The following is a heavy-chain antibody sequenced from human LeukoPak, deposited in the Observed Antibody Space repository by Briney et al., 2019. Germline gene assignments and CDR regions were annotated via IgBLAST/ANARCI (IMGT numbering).Heavy chain of an antibody. V-gene: IGHV1-2*02. Sequence: ASVKVSCKASGYTFTGHYMHWVRQAPGQGLEWMGWINPNSGGTKYAQKFQGRVTSTRDTSISTAYMELSRLRCDDTAVYYCARSYDFWSGPPFDPWGQGTLVTVSS. CDR3: ARSYDFWSGPPFDP. D-gene: IGHD3-3*01. CDR2: INPNSGGT. CDR1: GYTFTGHY. J-gene: IGHJ5*02.